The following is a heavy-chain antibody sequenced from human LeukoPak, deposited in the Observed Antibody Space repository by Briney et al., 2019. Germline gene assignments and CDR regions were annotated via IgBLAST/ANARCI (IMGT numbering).Heavy chain of an antibody. Sequence: PSETLSLTCTVSGGSISSSSYYWGWIRQPPGKGLEWIGSIYYSGSTYYNPSLKSRVTISVDTSKNQFSLKLSSVTAADTAVYYCARDYYGSGSYDGWFDPWGQGTLVTVSS. J-gene: IGHJ5*02. CDR1: GGSISSSSYY. CDR2: IYYSGST. CDR3: ARDYYGSGSYDGWFDP. D-gene: IGHD3-10*01. V-gene: IGHV4-39*02.